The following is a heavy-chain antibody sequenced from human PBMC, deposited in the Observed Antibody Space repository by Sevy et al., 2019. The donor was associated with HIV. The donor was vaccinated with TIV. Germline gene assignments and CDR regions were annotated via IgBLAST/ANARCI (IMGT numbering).Heavy chain of an antibody. Sequence: GGSLRLSCAASGFTFSSYPIHWVRQAPGKGLEWVAVISYDGSKKYYADSVKGRFTISRDNSKNTLYLQMNSLRVEDTAVYYCARDRSSSWINYYFDYWGQGTLVTVSS. CDR2: ISYDGSKK. J-gene: IGHJ4*02. CDR1: GFTFSSYP. D-gene: IGHD2-2*01. V-gene: IGHV3-30*04. CDR3: ARDRSSSWINYYFDY.